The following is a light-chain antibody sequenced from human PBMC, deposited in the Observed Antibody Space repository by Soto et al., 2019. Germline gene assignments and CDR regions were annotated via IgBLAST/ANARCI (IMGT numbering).Light chain of an antibody. CDR3: GADHGSGSDFVV. Sequence: QSVLSQPPSASASLGASVTLTCTLSSAYNNYRVDWYQQRPGKGPRFVMRVGTGGIVGSKGDGIPDRFSVLGSGLDRYLIIKNIQEEDESDYHCGADHGSGSDFVVFGGGTKVTVL. CDR2: VGTGGIVG. V-gene: IGLV9-49*01. J-gene: IGLJ3*02. CDR1: SAYNNYR.